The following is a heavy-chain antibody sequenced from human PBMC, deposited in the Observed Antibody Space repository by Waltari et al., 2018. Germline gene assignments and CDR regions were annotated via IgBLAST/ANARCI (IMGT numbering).Heavy chain of an antibody. D-gene: IGHD3-22*01. CDR2: ISSSSSTI. V-gene: IGHV3-48*04. CDR3: ARDFSHDSSGQPQAFDI. CDR1: GFTFSSYS. J-gene: IGHJ3*02. Sequence: EVQLVESGGGLVQPGGSLRLSCATSGFTFSSYSMNWVRQAPGKGLEWVSYISSSSSTIYYADSVKGRFTISRDNAKNSLYLQMNSLRAEDTAVYYCARDFSHDSSGQPQAFDIWGQGTMVTVSS.